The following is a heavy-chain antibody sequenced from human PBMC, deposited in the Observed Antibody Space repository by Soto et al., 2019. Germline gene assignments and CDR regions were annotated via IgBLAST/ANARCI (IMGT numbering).Heavy chain of an antibody. V-gene: IGHV3-23*01. D-gene: IGHD6-13*01. J-gene: IGHJ4*02. Sequence: VQLLESGGGLVQPGGSLRLSCAASGFSYNSYALNWVRQAPGKGLEWVSSISGGGGDTSYADSVRGRFTISRDNSRSTLYLQMNSLRADDAAVYYCVRSFTWYSEADYWGQGTLVTVSS. CDR3: VRSFTWYSEADY. CDR1: GFSYNSYA. CDR2: ISGGGGDT.